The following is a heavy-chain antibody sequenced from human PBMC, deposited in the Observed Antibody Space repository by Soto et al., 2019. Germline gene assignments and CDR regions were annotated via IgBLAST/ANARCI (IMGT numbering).Heavy chain of an antibody. CDR3: AKVGGWYFHYFDY. J-gene: IGHJ4*02. CDR1: GFTFSSYG. CDR2: ISYDGSNK. V-gene: IGHV3-30*18. Sequence: ESGGGVVQPGRSLRLSCAASGFTFSSYGMHWVRQAPGKGLEWVAVISYDGSNKYYADSVKGRFTISRDNSKNTLYLQMNSLRAEDTAVYYCAKVGGWYFHYFDYWGQGTLVTVSS. D-gene: IGHD6-19*01.